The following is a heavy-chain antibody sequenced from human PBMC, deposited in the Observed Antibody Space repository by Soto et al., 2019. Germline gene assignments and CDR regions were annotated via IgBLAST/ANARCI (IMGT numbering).Heavy chain of an antibody. D-gene: IGHD2-15*01. Sequence: GASVKVSCKASGYTFTSYAISWVRQAPGQGLEWMGWISGYNGKTNYAQRFQGRVTMTTDTSTTTAFMELRSLRSDDTAMYYCARSDYCGNDRCYSGWIDPSGQGTQVTVST. V-gene: IGHV1-18*01. CDR2: ISGYNGKT. J-gene: IGHJ5*02. CDR1: GYTFTSYA. CDR3: ARSDYCGNDRCYSGWIDP.